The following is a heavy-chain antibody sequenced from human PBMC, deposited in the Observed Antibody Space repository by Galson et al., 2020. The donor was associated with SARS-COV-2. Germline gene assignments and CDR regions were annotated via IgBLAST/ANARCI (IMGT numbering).Heavy chain of an antibody. D-gene: IGHD2-15*01. J-gene: IGHJ6*03. V-gene: IGHV5-51*01. CDR2: IYPGDSDT. CDR3: ARLGGYCSGGSCYYYYYMDV. Sequence: GESLKIPCKGSGYSFTSYWIGWVRQMPGNGLEWMGIIYPGDSDTRYSQSFQGQVTISADKSISTAYLQWSSLKASDTAMYYCARLGGYCSGGSCYYYYYMDVWGKGTTVTVSS. CDR1: GYSFTSYW.